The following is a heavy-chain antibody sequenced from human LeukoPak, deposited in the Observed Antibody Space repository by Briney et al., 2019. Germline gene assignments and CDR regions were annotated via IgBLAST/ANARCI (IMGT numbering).Heavy chain of an antibody. D-gene: IGHD6-19*01. CDR2: IGSYGGTT. CDR3: VKVGSGWYGYVN. CDR1: GFTFSSYA. J-gene: IGHJ4*02. V-gene: IGHV3-64D*06. Sequence: PGGSLRLSCSASGFTFSSYAMHWVRQAPGKGLEYVSAIGSYGGTTYYADSVKGRFTISRDNSKNTLYLQMSSLRPEDTAVYYCVKVGSGWYGYVNWGQGTLVTVSS.